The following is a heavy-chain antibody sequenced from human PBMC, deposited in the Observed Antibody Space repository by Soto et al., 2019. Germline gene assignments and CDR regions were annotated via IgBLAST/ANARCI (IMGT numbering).Heavy chain of an antibody. CDR1: GFTVGNNY. D-gene: IGHD6-19*01. V-gene: IGHV3-53*01. Sequence: EVHLVASGGGLIQPGGSLRLSCAASGFTVGNNYMNWVRQAPGKGLEWVSLMYSGGGTYYADSVKGRFTMSRDSSKNTLYLQLNRLRAEDTAMYYCTTSPSVGVWGQGTTVTVSS. CDR2: MYSGGGT. CDR3: TTSPSVGV. J-gene: IGHJ6*02.